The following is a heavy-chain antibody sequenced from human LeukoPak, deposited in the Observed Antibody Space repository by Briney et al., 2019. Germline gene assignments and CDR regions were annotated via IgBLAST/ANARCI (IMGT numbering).Heavy chain of an antibody. Sequence: GASVKVSCKASGYTFTGYHMHWVRQAPGQGLEWMGWINPNSGGTNYAQKFQGRVTMTRETSISTAYMDLSRLRSDDTAVYYCARAGSSSRWVNDYWGQGTLVTVSS. CDR2: INPNSGGT. V-gene: IGHV1-2*02. CDR1: GYTFTGYH. CDR3: ARAGSSSRWVNDY. J-gene: IGHJ4*02. D-gene: IGHD6-13*01.